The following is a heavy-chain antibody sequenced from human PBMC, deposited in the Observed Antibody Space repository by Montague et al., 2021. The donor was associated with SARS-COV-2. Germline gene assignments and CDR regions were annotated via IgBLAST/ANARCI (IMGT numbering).Heavy chain of an antibody. D-gene: IGHD1-1*01. CDR2: TYYRSKWYN. V-gene: IGHV6-1*01. J-gene: IGHJ6*02. CDR3: TSGREGNYNVMDV. CDR1: GDSVSINSAT. Sequence: CTISGDSVSINSATWNWVMQSPSRGLEWLGRTYYRSKWYNDYAVSVRGRVTINPDTSKNQFSLQLNSVTPEDTAIYYCTSGREGNYNVMDVWGQGTTVTVSS.